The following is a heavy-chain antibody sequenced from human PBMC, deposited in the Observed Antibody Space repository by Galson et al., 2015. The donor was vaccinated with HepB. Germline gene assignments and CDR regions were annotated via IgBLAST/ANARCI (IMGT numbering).Heavy chain of an antibody. J-gene: IGHJ4*02. Sequence: SLRLSCAASGFTFSAFAMSWARQAPGKGLEWVSGVEKDSSGTYYADSVKGRFTISRDNSKNTLYLQVNSLRAEDTAVYYCAKQAGNLIRSWHFDYWGQGSLVIVSS. D-gene: IGHD4-17*01. CDR1: GFTFSAFA. V-gene: IGHV3-23*03. CDR2: VEKDSSGT. CDR3: AKQAGNLIRSWHFDY.